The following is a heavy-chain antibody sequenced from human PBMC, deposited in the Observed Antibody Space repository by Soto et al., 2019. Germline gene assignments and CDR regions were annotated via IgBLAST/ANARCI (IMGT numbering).Heavy chain of an antibody. D-gene: IGHD3-22*01. CDR2: IIPIFGTA. V-gene: IGHV1-69*12. Sequence: QVQLVQSGAEVKKPGSSVKVSCKASGGTFSSYAISWVRQAPGQGLEWMGGIIPIFGTANYAQKFQGRVTITADESTSTAYMELSSLRSDDTAVYYCERDGLTYYYDSSGYYYSYWGQGTLVTVSS. J-gene: IGHJ4*02. CDR1: GGTFSSYA. CDR3: ERDGLTYYYDSSGYYYSY.